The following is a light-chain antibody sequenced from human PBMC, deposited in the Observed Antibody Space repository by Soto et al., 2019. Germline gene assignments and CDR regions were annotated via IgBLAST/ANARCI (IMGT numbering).Light chain of an antibody. CDR2: DAS. V-gene: IGKV1-5*01. CDR1: QNISRL. J-gene: IGKJ1*01. CDR3: QQHNILGT. Sequence: IQVNQSASTLSASVGDRFTITCRASQNISRLLAWYQQKPGKAPKLLIYDASTLESGVPSRFSGSGSGPDFTLSISSLQTDDFATYYCQQHNILGTFGQGTKVDIK.